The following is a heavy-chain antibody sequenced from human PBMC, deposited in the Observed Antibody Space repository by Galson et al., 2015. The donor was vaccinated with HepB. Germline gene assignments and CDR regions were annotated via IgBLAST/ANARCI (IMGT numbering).Heavy chain of an antibody. D-gene: IGHD4-11*01. CDR3: AKDASNYYIHY. V-gene: IGHV3-30*02. CDR2: IGYDGSKK. J-gene: IGHJ4*02. Sequence: WVAFIGYDGSKKYYADSVKGRFTISRDNSKNTLYLQMNSLRAEDTAVYYCAKDASNYYIHYWAQGTLVTISS.